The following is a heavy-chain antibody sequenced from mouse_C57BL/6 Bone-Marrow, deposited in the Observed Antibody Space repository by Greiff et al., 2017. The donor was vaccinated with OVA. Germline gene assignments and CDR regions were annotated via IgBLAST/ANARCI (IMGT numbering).Heavy chain of an antibody. J-gene: IGHJ1*03. CDR1: GYTFTSYW. Sequence: VQLQQPGAELVKPGASVKMSCKASGYTFTSYWITWVKQRPGQGLEWIGDIYPGSGSTNYNEKFKSKATLTVDTSSSTAYMQLSSLTSEDSAVYYCARFTTVVALHWCFDVWGTGTTVTVSS. CDR3: ARFTTVVALHWCFDV. V-gene: IGHV1-55*01. D-gene: IGHD1-1*01. CDR2: IYPGSGST.